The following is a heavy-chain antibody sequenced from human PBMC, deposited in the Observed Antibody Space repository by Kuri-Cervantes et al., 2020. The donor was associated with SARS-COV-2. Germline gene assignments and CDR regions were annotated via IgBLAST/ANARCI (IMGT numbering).Heavy chain of an antibody. Sequence: SETLSLTCTVSGGSISSGGYYWSWIRQHPGKGLEWIRYIYYSGSTYYNPSLKNRVTISIDTSKNRFSLMLSSMTAADTAVYYCASQVTIFGVEYDAFDIWGQGTTVTVSS. CDR1: GGSISSGGYY. CDR3: ASQVTIFGVEYDAFDI. J-gene: IGHJ3*02. CDR2: IYYSGST. D-gene: IGHD3-3*01. V-gene: IGHV4-31*03.